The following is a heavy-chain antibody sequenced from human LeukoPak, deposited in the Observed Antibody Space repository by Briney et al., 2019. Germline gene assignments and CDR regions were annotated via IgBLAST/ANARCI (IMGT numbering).Heavy chain of an antibody. J-gene: IGHJ4*02. CDR1: DGSVSSGTYY. CDR2: IHYSGSS. CDR3: VRHISANTGYFDS. Sequence: SETLSLTCTISDGSVSSGTYYWGWIRQSPGKGLEWIGSIHYSGSSYYNPSLRSRAAIFVDTSRDQVSMDLSYVTAADTALYYCVRHISANTGYFDSCGQGTLVTVSS. V-gene: IGHV4-39*01.